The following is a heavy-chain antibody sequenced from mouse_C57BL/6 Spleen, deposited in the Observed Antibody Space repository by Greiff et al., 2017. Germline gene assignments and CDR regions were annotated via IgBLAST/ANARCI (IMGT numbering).Heavy chain of an antibody. Sequence: QVQLQQSGAELVKPGASVKLSCKASGYTFTEYTIHWVKQRSGQGLAWIGWFYPGSGSIKYNENFKDKATLTADNTSITVYMELIKWTSEDSAGYFCARHESHDGYYVGAMDYWGQGTSVTVSS. V-gene: IGHV1-62-2*01. D-gene: IGHD2-3*01. CDR1: GYTFTEYT. CDR2: FYPGSGSI. CDR3: ARHESHDGYYVGAMDY. J-gene: IGHJ4*01.